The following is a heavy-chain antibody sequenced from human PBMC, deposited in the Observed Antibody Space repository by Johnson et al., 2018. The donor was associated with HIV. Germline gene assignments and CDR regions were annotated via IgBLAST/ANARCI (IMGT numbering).Heavy chain of an antibody. CDR3: AREWGRSAFGGVSPRNACDI. CDR1: GLIFSRSW. D-gene: IGHD3-16*01. Sequence: VQLVESGGGLVQPGGSLRLSCAASGLIFSRSWIHWVRQAPGKGLVWVSRTNSDGSSTNYADSVKGRFTISRDKAKNTLDRQRNSLRGEDTAVYYWAREWGRSAFGGVSPRNACDIWGQGTMVTVSS. J-gene: IGHJ3*02. CDR2: TNSDGSST. V-gene: IGHV3-74*01.